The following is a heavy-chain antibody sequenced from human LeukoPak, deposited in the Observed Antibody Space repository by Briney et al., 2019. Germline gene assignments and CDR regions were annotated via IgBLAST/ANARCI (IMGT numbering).Heavy chain of an antibody. CDR2: IYWDDDK. CDR1: GFSLSDSAVG. CDR3: ARTRGISMVRGVIHDAFDV. J-gene: IGHJ3*01. V-gene: IGHV2-5*02. D-gene: IGHD3-10*01. Sequence: ESGPTLVKPTHTLTLTCTFSGFSLSDSAVGVGWIRQPPGKALEWLALIYWDDDKRYSPSLKSRLTIMKDTSKNQVVLIMTNMDPVDSATYYCARTRGISMVRGVIHDAFDVWGQGTMVTVSS.